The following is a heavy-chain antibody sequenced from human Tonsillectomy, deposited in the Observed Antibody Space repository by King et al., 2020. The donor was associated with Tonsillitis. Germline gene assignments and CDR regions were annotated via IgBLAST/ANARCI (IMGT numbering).Heavy chain of an antibody. D-gene: IGHD3-16*01. CDR3: ARHGSGGGFVY. CDR1: GDSISSYY. V-gene: IGHV4-59*08. Sequence: VQLQESGPGLVKPSETLSLTCTVSGDSISSYYWSWIRQAPGKGLEWLGYIYYIENTENINYNPSLKSRVTISVDTSKNQFSLKLRSATAADTAVYYCARHGSGGGFVYWGQGTLVTVSS. J-gene: IGHJ4*02. CDR2: IYYIENTENI.